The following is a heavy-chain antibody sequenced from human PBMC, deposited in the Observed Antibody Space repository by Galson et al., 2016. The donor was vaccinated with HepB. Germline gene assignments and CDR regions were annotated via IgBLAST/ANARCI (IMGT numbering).Heavy chain of an antibody. CDR2: ISGSRGGA. CDR3: VKHSGLEREYFDD. CDR1: GFSFRNFS. D-gene: IGHD6-19*01. Sequence: SLTLSCAASGFSFRNFSMSWVRQAPGKGLEWISAISGSRGGAYYADSVKGRFTISRANSKNTVYLQMSSLRADDSAVYKCVKHSGLEREYFDDWGQGTRVTVSS. V-gene: IGHV3-23*01. J-gene: IGHJ4*02.